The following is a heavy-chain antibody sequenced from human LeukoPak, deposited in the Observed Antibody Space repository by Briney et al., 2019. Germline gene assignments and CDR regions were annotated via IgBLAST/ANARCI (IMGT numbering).Heavy chain of an antibody. CDR1: GGSFSGYY. J-gene: IGHJ3*02. V-gene: IGHV4-34*01. CDR2: INHSEST. CDR3: ARGLYAAGLVNAFDI. Sequence: SETLSLTCAVYGGSFSGYYWSWIRQPPGKGLEWIGEINHSESTNYNPSLKSRVTISVDTSKNQFSLKLSSVTAADTAVYYCARGLYAAGLVNAFDIWGQGTMVTVSS. D-gene: IGHD6-19*01.